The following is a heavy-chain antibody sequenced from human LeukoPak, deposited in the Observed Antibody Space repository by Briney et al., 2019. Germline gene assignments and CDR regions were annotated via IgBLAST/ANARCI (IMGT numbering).Heavy chain of an antibody. J-gene: IGHJ5*02. D-gene: IGHD1-26*01. CDR3: AKSRAFNSGAFDP. Sequence: SETLSLTCVVSGGSLSTHHWSWIRQPPGKGVEWIAHIYNGVNTNYNPSLKSRVTISVDTSKNQFSLRLNSVTAADTAVYYCAKSRAFNSGAFDPWGQGSLVTVSS. V-gene: IGHV4-59*11. CDR2: IYNGVNT. CDR1: GGSLSTHH.